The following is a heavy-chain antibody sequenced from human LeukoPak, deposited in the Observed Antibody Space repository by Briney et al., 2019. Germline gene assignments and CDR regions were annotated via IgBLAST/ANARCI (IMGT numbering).Heavy chain of an antibody. CDR1: GFTFSSYA. Sequence: PGGSLRLSCAASGFTFSSYAMSWVRQAPGKGLEWVSGISGSCGSTYYADSVKGRFTISRVNSRNTLYLQMNSPRAEDTAVYYCAILPGYSSGWYEVNYWGQGTLVTVSS. J-gene: IGHJ4*02. CDR2: ISGSCGST. CDR3: AILPGYSSGWYEVNY. V-gene: IGHV3-23*01. D-gene: IGHD6-13*01.